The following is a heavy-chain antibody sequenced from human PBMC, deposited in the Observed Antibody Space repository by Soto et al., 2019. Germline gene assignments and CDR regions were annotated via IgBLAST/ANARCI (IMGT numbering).Heavy chain of an antibody. CDR3: ARHPSSSWYFRPMYYFDY. Sequence: QVQLVQSGAEVKKPGASVEVSCKASGYTFTSYGISWVRQAPGQGLEWMGWISAYNGNTNYAQKLQGRVTMTTDTSTSTAYMELRSLRSDDTAVYYCARHPSSSWYFRPMYYFDYWGQGTLVTVSS. V-gene: IGHV1-18*01. J-gene: IGHJ4*02. D-gene: IGHD6-13*01. CDR1: GYTFTSYG. CDR2: ISAYNGNT.